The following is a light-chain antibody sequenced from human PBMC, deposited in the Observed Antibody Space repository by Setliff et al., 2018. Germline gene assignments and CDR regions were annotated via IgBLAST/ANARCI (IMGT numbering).Light chain of an antibody. CDR3: QSYDSSLSGYV. CDR2: GNV. V-gene: IGLV1-40*01. J-gene: IGLJ1*01. Sequence: QSVLTQPPSVSGAPGQRVTISCTGSSSNIGAGYDVHWYQQLPGTAPKLLIYGNVNRPSGVPDRFSGSKSGTSASLAITGLLAEDEADYYCQSYDSSLSGYVFGTGTKVTVL. CDR1: SSNIGAGYD.